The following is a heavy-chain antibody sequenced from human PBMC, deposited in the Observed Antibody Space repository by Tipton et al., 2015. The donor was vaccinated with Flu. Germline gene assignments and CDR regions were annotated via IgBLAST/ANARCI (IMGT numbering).Heavy chain of an antibody. Sequence: TLSLTCSVSGDSIASDYYWAWVRQPPGKGLEWIGNVHRKGSTYYSPSLRSRVTIAVDRSKNQFSLRSNSVTAADTAVYFCARRDYSNYVSIPKNWFDSWGRGILVTVSS. V-gene: IGHV4-38-2*01. CDR3: ARRDYSNYVSIPKNWFDS. D-gene: IGHD4-11*01. CDR2: VHRKGST. J-gene: IGHJ5*01. CDR1: GDSIASDYY.